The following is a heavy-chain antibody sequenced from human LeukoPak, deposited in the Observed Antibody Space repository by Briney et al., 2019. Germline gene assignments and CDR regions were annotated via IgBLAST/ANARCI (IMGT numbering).Heavy chain of an antibody. CDR2: IGSGGTTV. CDR1: GLTFSRYS. J-gene: IGHJ4*02. CDR3: AQSFDN. Sequence: PGESLRLSCAASGLTFSRYSMNWIRQAPGKGLAWLSHIGSGGTTVHYADSVKGRFTISRDNAKNSVYLQMNNLRAEDTAMYYCAQSFDNWGQGILVTVSS. V-gene: IGHV3-48*04.